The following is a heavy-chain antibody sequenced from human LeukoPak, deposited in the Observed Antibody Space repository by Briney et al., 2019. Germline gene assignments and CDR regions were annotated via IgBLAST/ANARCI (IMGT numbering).Heavy chain of an antibody. CDR2: IWYDGSNK. CDR3: ARGDFDWLHYYYYYYMDV. V-gene: IGHV3-33*01. D-gene: IGHD3-9*01. Sequence: PGGSLRLSCAASGFTFSSYGMHWVRQAPGKGLEWVAVIWYDGSNKYYADSVKGRFTISRDNSKNTLYLQMNSLRAEDTAVYYCARGDFDWLHYYYYYYMDVWGKGTTVTVSS. CDR1: GFTFSSYG. J-gene: IGHJ6*03.